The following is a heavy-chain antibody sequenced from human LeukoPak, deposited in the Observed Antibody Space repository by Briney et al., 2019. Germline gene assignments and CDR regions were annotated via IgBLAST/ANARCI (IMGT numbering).Heavy chain of an antibody. CDR1: GGSISSGGNY. J-gene: IGHJ4*02. CDR2: IYYVGNT. V-gene: IGHV4-31*03. Sequence: PSQSLSLTCTVSGGSISSGGNYWSWLRQLPGKGLEWIGYIYYVGNTNYNPSLKSRLSMSVDTSNNQFSLRLTSVTAADTAVYYCARVEVIGSTRYFDYWGQGAMVSVSS. CDR3: ARVEVIGSTRYFDY. D-gene: IGHD3-16*02.